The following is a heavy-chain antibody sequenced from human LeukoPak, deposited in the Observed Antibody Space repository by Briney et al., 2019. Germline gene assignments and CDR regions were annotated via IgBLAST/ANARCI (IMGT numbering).Heavy chain of an antibody. J-gene: IGHJ6*03. CDR3: ARDVAAAYYYYYYMDV. V-gene: IGHV1-2*02. CDR1: GYTFTGYY. D-gene: IGHD6-13*01. Sequence: GASVKVSCKASGYTFTGYYMHWVRQAPGQGLEWMGWINPNSGGTNYAQKFQGRATMTRDTSISTAYMELSRLRSDDTAVYYCARDVAAAYYYYYYMDVWGKGTTVTVSS. CDR2: INPNSGGT.